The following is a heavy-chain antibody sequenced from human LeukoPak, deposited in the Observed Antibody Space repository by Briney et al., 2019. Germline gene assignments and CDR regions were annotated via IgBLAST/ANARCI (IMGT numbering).Heavy chain of an antibody. J-gene: IGHJ5*02. CDR3: AKDLGYSSGWDL. CDR2: IRYDGSNK. Sequence: AGGSLRLSCAASGFTSSSYGMHWVRQAPGKGLEWVAFIRYDGSNKYYADSVKGRFTISRDNSKNTLYLQMNSLRAEDTAVYYCAKDLGYSSGWDLWGQGTLVTVSS. D-gene: IGHD6-19*01. V-gene: IGHV3-30*02. CDR1: GFTSSSYG.